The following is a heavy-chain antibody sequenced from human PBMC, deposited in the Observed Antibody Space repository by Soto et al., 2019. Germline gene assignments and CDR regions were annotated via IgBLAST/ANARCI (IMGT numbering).Heavy chain of an antibody. Sequence: QSGGSLRLSCAASGFTFSSYAMIWIRQVPGRGLEWVSGLWGSSGGIHYADSVKGRFSISRDNSANSVYLQMNNLRVEDTAVYYCVKDAVPGDAVWLAHDWGQGTVVTVSS. J-gene: IGHJ4*02. CDR3: VKDAVPGDAVWLAHD. V-gene: IGHV3-23*01. CDR1: GFTFSSYA. CDR2: LWGSSGGI. D-gene: IGHD4-17*01.